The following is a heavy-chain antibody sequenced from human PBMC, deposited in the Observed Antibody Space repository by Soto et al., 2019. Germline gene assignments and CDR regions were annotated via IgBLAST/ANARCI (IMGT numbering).Heavy chain of an antibody. CDR2: IYYSGST. Sequence: SETLSLTCTVSSDSISSGAYYWSWIRQPPGKGLEWIGYIYYSGSTNYNPSLKSRVTISVDTSKNQFSLKLSSMTAEDTAVYYCASYGSGSYSFVYWGQGTLVTVSS. V-gene: IGHV4-30-4*01. J-gene: IGHJ4*02. CDR1: SDSISSGAYY. CDR3: ASYGSGSYSFVY. D-gene: IGHD3-10*01.